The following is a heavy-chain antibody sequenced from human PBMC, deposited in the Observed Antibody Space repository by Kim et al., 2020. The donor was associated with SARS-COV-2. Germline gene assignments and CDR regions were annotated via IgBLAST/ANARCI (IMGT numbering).Heavy chain of an antibody. CDR1: GGSISSGGYY. D-gene: IGHD3-22*01. Sequence: SETLSLTCTVSGGSISSGGYYWSWIRQHPGKGLEWIGYLYYSGSTYYNPSLKSRVTISVDTSKNQFSLKLSSVTAADTAVYYCARARMIVVVIGAFDIWGQGTMVTVSS. CDR2: LYYSGST. CDR3: ARARMIVVVIGAFDI. J-gene: IGHJ3*02. V-gene: IGHV4-31*03.